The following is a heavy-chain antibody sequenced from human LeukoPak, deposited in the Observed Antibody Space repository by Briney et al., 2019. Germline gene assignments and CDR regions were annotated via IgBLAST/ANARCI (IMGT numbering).Heavy chain of an antibody. V-gene: IGHV4-34*01. D-gene: IGHD5-12*01. CDR1: GGSFSGYY. CDR2: INHSGST. J-gene: IGHJ4*02. CDR3: AREGRDGYNYRALDY. Sequence: SETLSLTCAVYGGSFSGYYWSWIRQPPGKGLEWIGEINHSGSTNYNPSLKSRVTISVDTSKNQFSLKLGSVTAADTAVYSCAREGRDGYNYRALDYWGQGTLVSVSS.